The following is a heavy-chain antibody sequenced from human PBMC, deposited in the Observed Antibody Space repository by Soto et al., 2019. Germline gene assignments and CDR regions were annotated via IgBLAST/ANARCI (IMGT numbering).Heavy chain of an antibody. CDR2: ISYDGSNK. D-gene: IGHD1-26*01. CDR3: AKDVSGSYYYYYYGMDV. Sequence: GGSLRLSCAASGFTFSSYGMHWVRQAPGKGLEWVAVISYDGSNKYYADSVKGRFTISRYNSKNTLYLQMNSLRDEDTAVYYCAKDVSGSYYYYYYGMDVWGQGTTVTVSS. CDR1: GFTFSSYG. V-gene: IGHV3-30*18. J-gene: IGHJ6*02.